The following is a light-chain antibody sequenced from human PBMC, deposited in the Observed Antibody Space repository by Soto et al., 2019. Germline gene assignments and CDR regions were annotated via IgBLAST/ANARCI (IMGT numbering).Light chain of an antibody. CDR2: WAS. V-gene: IGKV4-1*01. Sequence: DIVMTQSPDSLVVSLGERATINCKSSQSVLYSSNNKNYLAWYQQKPGQPPKLLIYWASTREFGVPDRFSGSGSGTDFTLTISSLQAEDVAVYYCQQYYNTPLTFGGGTKVEIK. J-gene: IGKJ4*01. CDR1: QSVLYSSNNKNY. CDR3: QQYYNTPLT.